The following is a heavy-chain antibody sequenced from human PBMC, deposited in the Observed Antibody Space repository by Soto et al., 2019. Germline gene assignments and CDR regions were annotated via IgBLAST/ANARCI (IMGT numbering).Heavy chain of an antibody. Sequence: QVQLVQSGAEVKKPGSSVKVSCKASGGTFSSYTISWVRQAPGQGLEWMGRIIPILGIANYAQKFQGRVTITADKSTSTAYMELSSLRSEDTAVYYCARERPGGSWSGYHTPSDQYYFDYWGQGTLVTVSS. V-gene: IGHV1-69*08. J-gene: IGHJ4*02. CDR3: ARERPGGSWSGYHTPSDQYYFDY. CDR2: IIPILGIA. CDR1: GGTFSSYT. D-gene: IGHD3-3*01.